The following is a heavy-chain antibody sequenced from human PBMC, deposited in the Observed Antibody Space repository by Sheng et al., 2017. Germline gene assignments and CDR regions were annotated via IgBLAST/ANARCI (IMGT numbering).Heavy chain of an antibody. J-gene: IGHJ6*03. CDR3: ARGGTIFGVVVYYYYYMDV. V-gene: IGHV4-39*07. D-gene: IGHD3-3*01. Sequence: QLQLQESGPGLVKPSETLSLTCTVSGGSISSSSYYWGWIRQPPGKGLEWIGSIYYSGSTYYNPSLKSRVTISVDTSKNQFSLKLSSVTAADTAMYYCARGGTIFGVVVYYYYYMDVWGKGTTVTVSS. CDR1: GGSISSSSYY. CDR2: IYYSGST.